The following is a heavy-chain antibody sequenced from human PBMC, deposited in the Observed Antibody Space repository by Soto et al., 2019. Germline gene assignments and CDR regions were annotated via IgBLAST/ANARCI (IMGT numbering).Heavy chain of an antibody. D-gene: IGHD3-22*01. J-gene: IGHJ4*02. CDR3: AKDDVSRYYDSSGYPQYYFDY. V-gene: IGHV3-23*01. Sequence: GGSLRFSCAASGFTFSSYAMSWVRQAPGKGLEWVSAISGSGGSTYYADSVKGRFTISRDNSKHTLYLQMNSLRAEDTAVYYCAKDDVSRYYDSSGYPQYYFDYWGQGTLVTVSS. CDR2: ISGSGGST. CDR1: GFTFSSYA.